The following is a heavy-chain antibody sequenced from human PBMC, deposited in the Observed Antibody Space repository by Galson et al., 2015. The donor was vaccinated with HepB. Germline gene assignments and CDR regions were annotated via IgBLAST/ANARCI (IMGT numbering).Heavy chain of an antibody. Sequence: SLRLSCAASGFTFSNYDMHWVRQRTGKSLEWVSVIGNVDDTNYADSVKGRFSTSRENAKNSLYLQMNSLRVGDTAVYYCARGNATTGGAFDIWGQGTMVTVSS. CDR1: GFTFSNYD. V-gene: IGHV3-13*01. CDR2: IGNVDDT. J-gene: IGHJ3*02. D-gene: IGHD4-11*01. CDR3: ARGNATTGGAFDI.